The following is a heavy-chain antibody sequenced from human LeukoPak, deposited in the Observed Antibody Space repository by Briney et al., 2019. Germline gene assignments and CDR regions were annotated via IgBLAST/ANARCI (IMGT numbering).Heavy chain of an antibody. Sequence: PSETLSLTCTVSGGSISSYYWSWIRQPPGKGLEWIGYIYYSGSTNYNPSLKSRVTISVDTSKNQFSLKLSSVTAADTAVYYCARGHSKYYYDSSGLDYWGQGTLVTVSS. J-gene: IGHJ4*02. CDR3: ARGHSKYYYDSSGLDY. CDR1: GGSISSYY. V-gene: IGHV4-59*12. CDR2: IYYSGST. D-gene: IGHD3-22*01.